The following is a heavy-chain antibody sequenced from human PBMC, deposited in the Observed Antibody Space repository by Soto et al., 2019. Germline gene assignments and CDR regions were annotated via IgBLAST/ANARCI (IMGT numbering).Heavy chain of an antibody. D-gene: IGHD4-4*01. J-gene: IGHJ6*02. CDR2: IIPIFGTA. CDR3: ARDSGAVTTPNYYYGMDV. CDR1: GGTFSSYA. V-gene: IGHV1-69*13. Sequence: GASVKVSCKASGGTFSSYAISWVRQAPGQGLEWMGGIIPIFGTANYAQKFQGRVTITADESTSTAYMELSSLRSEDTAVYYCARDSGAVTTPNYYYGMDVWGQGTTVTVSS.